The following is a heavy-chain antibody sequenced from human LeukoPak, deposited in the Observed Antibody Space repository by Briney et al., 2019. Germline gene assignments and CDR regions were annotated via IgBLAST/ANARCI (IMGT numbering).Heavy chain of an antibody. CDR3: VQTTGWPGFDY. V-gene: IGHV4-4*09. CDR2: IYNGVPT. J-gene: IGHJ4*02. D-gene: IGHD6-19*01. Sequence: TSETLSLTCTASGAPISRFYWNWVRQPPGKGLEWIGNIYNGVPTFFNPSLKSRVTLSVDTSKTQFSLQLASVTAADTAVYYCVQTTGWPGFDYWGQGILVTVSS. CDR1: GAPISRFY.